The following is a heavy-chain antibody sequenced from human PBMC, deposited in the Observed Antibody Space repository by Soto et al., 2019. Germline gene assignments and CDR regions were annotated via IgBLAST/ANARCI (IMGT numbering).Heavy chain of an antibody. CDR2: INPSGGST. CDR1: GYTFTSYY. CDR3: AGPDGTSCSSCLYYYGMDV. Sequence: GASVKVSCKASGYTFTSYYMHWVRQAPGQGLEWMGIINPSGGSTSYAQKFQGRVTMTRGTSTSTVYMELSSLRSEDTAVYYCAGPDGTSCSSCLYYYGMDVWGQGTTVTVSS. J-gene: IGHJ6*02. V-gene: IGHV1-46*01. D-gene: IGHD2-2*01.